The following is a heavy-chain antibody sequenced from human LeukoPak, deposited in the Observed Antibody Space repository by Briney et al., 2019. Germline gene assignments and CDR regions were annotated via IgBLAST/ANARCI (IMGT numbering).Heavy chain of an antibody. CDR2: TSNDGSDK. D-gene: IGHD3-10*02. V-gene: IGHV3-30*18. Sequence: GGSLRLSCAASGFTFSSYGMHWVRQAPGKGLEWVAVTSNDGSDKFYADSVKGRFTISRDDSKNTLYLQMNSLRAEDTAVYSCAKVAATLFGFFDYWGQGTLVTVSS. CDR3: AKVAATLFGFFDY. CDR1: GFTFSSYG. J-gene: IGHJ4*02.